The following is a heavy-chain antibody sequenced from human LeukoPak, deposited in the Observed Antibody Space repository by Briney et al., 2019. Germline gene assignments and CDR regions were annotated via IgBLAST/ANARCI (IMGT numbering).Heavy chain of an antibody. CDR2: IIPIFGTA. CDR3: ARDHYYDSSGYDY. D-gene: IGHD3-22*01. J-gene: IGHJ4*02. CDR1: GGTFSSYA. V-gene: IGHV1-69*13. Sequence: SVKVSCKASGGTFSSYAISWVRQAPGQGLEWMGGIIPIFGTANYAQKFQGRVTITADESTSIAYMELSSLRSDDTAVYYCARDHYYDSSGYDYWGQGTLVTVSS.